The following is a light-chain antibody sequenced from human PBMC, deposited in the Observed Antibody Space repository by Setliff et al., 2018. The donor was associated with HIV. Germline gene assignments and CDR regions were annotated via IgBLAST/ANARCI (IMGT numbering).Light chain of an antibody. CDR2: DVS. CDR3: CSYTSSLTYV. V-gene: IGLV2-14*03. CDR1: SSDVGSYNF. J-gene: IGLJ1*01. Sequence: ALAQPASVSGSPGQSITISCSGTSSDVGSYNFVSWYQQHPGKAPQLIIYDVSQRPSGVSSRFSGSKSGNTASLTISGLQAEDQADYYCCSYTSSLTYVFGTGTKVT.